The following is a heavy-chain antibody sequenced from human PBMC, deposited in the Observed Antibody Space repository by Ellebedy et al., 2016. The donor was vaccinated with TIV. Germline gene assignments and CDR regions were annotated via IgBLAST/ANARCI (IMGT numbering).Heavy chain of an antibody. Sequence: MPSETLSLTCTVSGGSISSYYWSWIRQPPGKGLEWIGYIYYSGSTNYNPSLKSRVTISEDTSKNQFSLKLSSVTAADTAVYYCARTGNGIAAAGRHIDYWGQGTLVTVSS. J-gene: IGHJ4*02. CDR3: ARTGNGIAAAGRHIDY. D-gene: IGHD6-13*01. CDR1: GGSISSYY. V-gene: IGHV4-59*12. CDR2: IYYSGST.